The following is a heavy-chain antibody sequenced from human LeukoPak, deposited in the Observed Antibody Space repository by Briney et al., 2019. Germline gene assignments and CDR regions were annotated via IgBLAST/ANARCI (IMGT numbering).Heavy chain of an antibody. J-gene: IGHJ4*02. D-gene: IGHD5-12*01. Sequence: GGSLRLSCAASGFTFRSHSMNWVRQAPGKGLEWVSSISSSSSYIYYADSVKGRFTISRDNAKNSLYLQMNSLRAEDTAVYYCASLIVATSLKVNYWGQGTLVTVSS. V-gene: IGHV3-21*01. CDR3: ASLIVATSLKVNY. CDR2: ISSSSSYI. CDR1: GFTFRSHS.